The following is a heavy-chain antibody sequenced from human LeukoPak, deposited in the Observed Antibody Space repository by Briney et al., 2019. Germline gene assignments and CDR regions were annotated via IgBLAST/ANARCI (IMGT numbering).Heavy chain of an antibody. CDR3: ARGRYGDYH. V-gene: IGHV3-74*01. Sequence: GSLRLSCAASGFTFTNYWMFWVRQAPGKGLVWVSGTNPDGSTTTYADSVKGRFTISRENAKSTLYLHMNILRVEDTAVYYCARGRYGDYHWGQGILVTVSS. J-gene: IGHJ4*02. D-gene: IGHD4-17*01. CDR1: GFTFTNYW. CDR2: TNPDGSTT.